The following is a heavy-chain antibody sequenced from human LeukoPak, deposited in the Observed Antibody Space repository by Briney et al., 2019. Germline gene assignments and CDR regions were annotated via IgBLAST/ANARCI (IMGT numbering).Heavy chain of an antibody. J-gene: IGHJ6*04. CDR1: GFTVSSNY. CDR3: ARDGITMIRGVIPYGMDV. D-gene: IGHD3-10*01. Sequence: GGSLRLSCAASGFTVSSNYMSWVRQAPGKGLEWVSVTYSGGSTYYADSVQGRFTISRDNSKNTLFLQMNSLRAEDTAVYYCARDGITMIRGVIPYGMDVWGKGTTVTVSS. CDR2: TYSGGST. V-gene: IGHV3-53*01.